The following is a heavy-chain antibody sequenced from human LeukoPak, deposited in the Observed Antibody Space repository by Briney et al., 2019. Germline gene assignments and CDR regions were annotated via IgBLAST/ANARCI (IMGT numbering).Heavy chain of an antibody. CDR1: GFTFSGYG. D-gene: IGHD3-10*01. J-gene: IGHJ5*02. CDR3: ARDNSVGDIAWWFDP. CDR2: VRYDSSNN. Sequence: GGSLRLSCAASGFTFSGYGMHWVRQAPGKGLEWVAFVRYDSSNNYYADSVKGRFTVSRDNSKNMLYLQMNSLRAEDTAVYYCARDNSVGDIAWWFDPWGQGTLVTVSS. V-gene: IGHV3-30*02.